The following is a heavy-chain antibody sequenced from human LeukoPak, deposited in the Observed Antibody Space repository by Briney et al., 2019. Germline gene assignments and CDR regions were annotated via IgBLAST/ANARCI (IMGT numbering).Heavy chain of an antibody. Sequence: GGSLRLSCAASGFTFSSYSMNWVRQAPGKGLEWVSSISSSSSYIYYADSVKGRFTISRDNAKNSLYLQMNSLRAEGTAVYYCAELGITMIGGVWGKGTRSPSPQ. V-gene: IGHV3-21*01. CDR3: AELGITMIGGV. CDR2: ISSSSSYI. CDR1: GFTFSSYS. D-gene: IGHD3-10*02. J-gene: IGHJ6*04.